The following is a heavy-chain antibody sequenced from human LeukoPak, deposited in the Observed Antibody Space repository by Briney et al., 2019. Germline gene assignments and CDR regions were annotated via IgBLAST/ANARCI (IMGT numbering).Heavy chain of an antibody. Sequence: ASVKVSCKASGYTFTAYYMQLVRQAPGQGLEWMGWINPNNGDTNFAQKFQGRVAMTRDTSMNTVYMELSSLRSDDTAVYYCARRGYEFSDLDNWGQGTLVTVSS. D-gene: IGHD3/OR15-3a*01. CDR3: ARRGYEFSDLDN. CDR2: INPNNGDT. CDR1: GYTFTAYY. J-gene: IGHJ1*01. V-gene: IGHV1-2*02.